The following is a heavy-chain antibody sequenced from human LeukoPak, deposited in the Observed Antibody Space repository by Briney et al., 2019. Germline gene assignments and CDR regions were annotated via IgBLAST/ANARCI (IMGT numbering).Heavy chain of an antibody. J-gene: IGHJ4*02. CDR2: IYYSGSI. CDR3: ARDRWDSSGYYSLDY. CDR1: GGSISSYC. Sequence: SETLSLTCTVSGGSISSYCWSWIRQPPGKGLEWIGYIYYSGSINYNPSLKSRVTISVDTSKNQFSLKLSSVTAADTAVYYCARDRWDSSGYYSLDYWGQGTLVTVSS. V-gene: IGHV4-59*01. D-gene: IGHD3-22*01.